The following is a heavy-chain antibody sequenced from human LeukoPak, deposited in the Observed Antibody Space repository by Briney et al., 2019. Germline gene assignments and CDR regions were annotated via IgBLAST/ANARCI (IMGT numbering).Heavy chain of an antibody. CDR2: INHSGST. CDR3: ARGEVGATTLNYFYYMDV. D-gene: IGHD1-26*01. V-gene: IGHV4-34*01. CDR1: AGSCSGYY. J-gene: IGHJ6*03. Sequence: SETLSLTCAVYAGSCSGYYWSWIRQPPGKGMKWIGEINHSGSTNYNPFLKSRVTISEDMSKNQFSLKVNSLTAADTAVYYCARGEVGATTLNYFYYMDVWGKGTTVTVSS.